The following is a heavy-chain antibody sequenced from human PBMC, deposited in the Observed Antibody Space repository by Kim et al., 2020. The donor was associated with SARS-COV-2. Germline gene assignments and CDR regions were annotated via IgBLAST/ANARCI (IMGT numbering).Heavy chain of an antibody. CDR1: GYTFTSYY. Sequence: ASVKVSCKASGYTFTSYYMHWVRQAPGQGLEWMGIINPSGGSTSYAQKFQGRVTMTRDTSTSTVYMELSSLRSEDTAVYYCARDIVVVPAPPRNWFDPWGQGTLVTVSS. J-gene: IGHJ5*02. V-gene: IGHV1-46*01. CDR2: INPSGGST. CDR3: ARDIVVVPAPPRNWFDP. D-gene: IGHD2-2*01.